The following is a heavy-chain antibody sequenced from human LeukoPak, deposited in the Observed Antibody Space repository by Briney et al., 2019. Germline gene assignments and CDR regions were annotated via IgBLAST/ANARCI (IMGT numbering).Heavy chain of an antibody. D-gene: IGHD2-15*01. CDR2: IIPIFGTA. Sequence: SVKVSCKSSGGTLSSYAISWVRQAPGQGLEWMGGIIPIFGTANYAQKFQGRVTITADESTSTAYMELSSLRSEDTAVYYCARDSRGCSGGSCYRGTWFDPWGQGTLVTVSS. CDR1: GGTLSSYA. CDR3: ARDSRGCSGGSCYRGTWFDP. V-gene: IGHV1-69*13. J-gene: IGHJ5*02.